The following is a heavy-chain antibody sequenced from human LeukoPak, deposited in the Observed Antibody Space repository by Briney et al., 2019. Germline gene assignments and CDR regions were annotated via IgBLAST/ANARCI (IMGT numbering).Heavy chain of an antibody. V-gene: IGHV3-23*01. Sequence: GGSLRLSCAASGFTFSSYAMSWVRQAPGKGLEWVSAISGSGGSRYYADSVKGRFTISRDNSKNTLYLQMNSLRAEDTAVYYCAKVSDIVDEHYYYYYMDVWGKGTTVTVSS. J-gene: IGHJ6*03. CDR1: GFTFSSYA. CDR2: ISGSGGSR. D-gene: IGHD2-15*01. CDR3: AKVSDIVDEHYYYYYMDV.